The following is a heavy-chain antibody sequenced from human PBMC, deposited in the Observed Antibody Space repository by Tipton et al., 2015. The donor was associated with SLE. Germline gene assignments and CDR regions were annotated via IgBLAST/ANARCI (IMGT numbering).Heavy chain of an antibody. V-gene: IGHV4-34*01. CDR2: INHSGSA. CDR1: GGSFSGYH. CDR3: ARGGYDFWSGPGNY. Sequence: LRLSCAVYGGSFSGYHWSWIRQPPGKGLEWIGEINHSGSATYSPSLKSRVTISLDTSKNQFSLKLRSVTAADTAVYYCARGGYDFWSGPGNYWGQGTLVTVSS. D-gene: IGHD3-3*01. J-gene: IGHJ4*02.